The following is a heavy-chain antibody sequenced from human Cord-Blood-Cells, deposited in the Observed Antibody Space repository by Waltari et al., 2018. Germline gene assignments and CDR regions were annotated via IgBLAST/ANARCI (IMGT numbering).Heavy chain of an antibody. CDR2: IYYSGST. J-gene: IGHJ4*02. V-gene: IGHV4-39*01. D-gene: IGHD6-6*01. Sequence: TCTVSGGSISSSSYYWGWIRQPPGKGLEWIGSIYYSGSTYYNPSLKSRVTISVDTSKNQFSLKLSSVTAADTAVYYCARAYSSSYYFDYWGQGTLVTVSS. CDR3: ARAYSSSYYFDY. CDR1: GGSISSSSYY.